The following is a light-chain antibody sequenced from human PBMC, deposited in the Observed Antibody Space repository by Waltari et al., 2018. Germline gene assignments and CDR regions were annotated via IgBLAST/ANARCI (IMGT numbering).Light chain of an antibody. CDR1: SPRTYY. Sequence: SSELTQDPAVSVALGQTVSIPCPGCSPRTYYASGDQQKPRQAPLLVIYGKNDRPSGIPDRFSGSSSGNTASLTITGAQAEDEADYYCNSRDSNNNRVFFGGGTKLTVL. CDR2: GKN. CDR3: NSRDSNNNRVF. V-gene: IGLV3-19*01. J-gene: IGLJ2*01.